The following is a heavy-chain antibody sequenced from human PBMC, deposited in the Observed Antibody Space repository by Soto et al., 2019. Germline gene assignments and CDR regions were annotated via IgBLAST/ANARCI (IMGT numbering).Heavy chain of an antibody. V-gene: IGHV3-23*01. J-gene: IGHJ5*02. CDR3: AKDPVVVGPAFPRDNWFDP. CDR2: ISGSGGST. D-gene: IGHD2-2*01. Sequence: EVQLLESGGGLVQPGGSLRLSCAASGFTFSSYAMSWVRQAPGKGLEWVSAISGSGGSTYYADSVKGRFTITRDNSKNTLYLQMNSLRAEDTAVYYCAKDPVVVGPAFPRDNWFDPWGQGTLVTVSS. CDR1: GFTFSSYA.